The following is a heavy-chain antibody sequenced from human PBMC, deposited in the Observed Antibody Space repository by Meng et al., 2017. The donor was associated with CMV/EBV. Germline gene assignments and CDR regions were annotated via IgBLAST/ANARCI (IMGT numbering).Heavy chain of an antibody. CDR2: INHSGST. V-gene: IGHV4-34*01. Sequence: QVLLKEWGREFFEPSETLALACAVYGGSFSGYYLCGIRQPPGKGLEWIGEINHSGSTNYNPSLKSRVTISVDTSKNQFSQKLSSVTAADTAVYYCARGGNWFDPWGQGTLVTVSS. CDR1: GGSFSGYY. J-gene: IGHJ5*02. CDR3: ARGGNWFDP.